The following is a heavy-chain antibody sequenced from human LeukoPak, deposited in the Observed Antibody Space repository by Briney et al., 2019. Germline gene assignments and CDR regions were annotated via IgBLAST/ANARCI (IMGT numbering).Heavy chain of an antibody. D-gene: IGHD3-22*01. CDR2: INPNSGGT. J-gene: IGHJ6*03. Sequence: ASVKVSCKASGYTFTGYYMHWVRQAPGQGLEWMGWINPNSGGTNYAQKFQGRVTVPRDTSISTAYMELSRLRSDDTAVYYCARAYYDSSGYSWSFYYYYYYMDVGGKGTTVTVSS. CDR1: GYTFTGYY. CDR3: ARAYYDSSGYSWSFYYYYYYMDV. V-gene: IGHV1-2*02.